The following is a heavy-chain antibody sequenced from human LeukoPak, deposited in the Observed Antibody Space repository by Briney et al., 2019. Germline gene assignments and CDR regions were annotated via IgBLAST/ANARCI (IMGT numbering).Heavy chain of an antibody. V-gene: IGHV3-20*04. Sequence: PGGSPRLSCAASGFTFDDYGMSWVRQAPGKGLEWVSGINWNGGSTGYADSVKGRFTISRDNAKNSLYLQMNSLRAEDTAVYYCARVMRMATILPVGNFDYWGQGTLVTVSS. CDR3: ARVMRMATILPVGNFDY. CDR2: INWNGGST. J-gene: IGHJ4*02. CDR1: GFTFDDYG. D-gene: IGHD5-24*01.